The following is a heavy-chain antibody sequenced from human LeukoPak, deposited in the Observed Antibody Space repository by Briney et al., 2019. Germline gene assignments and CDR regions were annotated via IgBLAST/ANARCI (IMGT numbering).Heavy chain of an antibody. Sequence: PGGSLRLSCAASGFTFSSYSMNWVRQAPGKGLEWVSSISSSSSYIYYADSVKGRFTISRDNAKNSLYLQMNSLRAEDTAVYYCARIYGSGTLPEDYWGQGTLVTVSS. CDR1: GFTFSSYS. D-gene: IGHD3-10*01. CDR3: ARIYGSGTLPEDY. CDR2: ISSSSSYI. J-gene: IGHJ4*02. V-gene: IGHV3-21*01.